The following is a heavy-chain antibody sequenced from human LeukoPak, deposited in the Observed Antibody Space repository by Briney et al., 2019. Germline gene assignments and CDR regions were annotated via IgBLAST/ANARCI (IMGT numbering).Heavy chain of an antibody. CDR3: ARTLEHGNY. V-gene: IGHV3-48*03. J-gene: IGHJ4*02. CDR2: ISSSGGTI. CDR1: GFTFSSYE. Sequence: GGSLRLSCAASGFTFSSYEMNWVRQAPGKGLEWVSYISSSGGTIYYADSVKGRFTISRDNAKNSLYLQMNSLRAEDTAVYYCARTLEHGNYWGQGTLVTVSS. D-gene: IGHD1/OR15-1a*01.